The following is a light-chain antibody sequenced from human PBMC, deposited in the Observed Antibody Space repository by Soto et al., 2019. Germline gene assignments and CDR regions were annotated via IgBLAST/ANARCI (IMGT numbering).Light chain of an antibody. V-gene: IGKV3-20*01. CDR3: QQYGSSAPIT. J-gene: IGKJ5*01. CDR2: GIS. CDR1: QTISDNY. Sequence: EIVLTQSPVILSLSPGERVTLSCSASQTISDNYFAWYQQKPGQAPRLLIYGISTRATGIPDRFSGSGSGTDFTLTISRLEPEDFAVYYCQQYGSSAPITFGQGTRLEIK.